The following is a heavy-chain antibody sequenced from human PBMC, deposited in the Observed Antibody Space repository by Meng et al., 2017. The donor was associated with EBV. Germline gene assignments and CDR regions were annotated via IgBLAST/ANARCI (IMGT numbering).Heavy chain of an antibody. Sequence: QCPRVQSGAEVNKPGSSGKVSCNAPGYTFTRYGISGVRQAPGQGLEWMGWISAYNGNTNYAQKLQGRVTMTTDTSTSTAYMELRSLRSDDTAVYYCARDGRLYDTPSPFDYWGQGTLVTVSS. J-gene: IGHJ4*02. CDR1: GYTFTRYG. CDR3: ARDGRLYDTPSPFDY. V-gene: IGHV1-18*01. D-gene: IGHD3-22*01. CDR2: ISAYNGNT.